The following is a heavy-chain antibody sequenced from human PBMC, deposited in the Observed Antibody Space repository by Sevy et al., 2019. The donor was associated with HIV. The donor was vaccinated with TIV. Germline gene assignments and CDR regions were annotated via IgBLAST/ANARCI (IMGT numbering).Heavy chain of an antibody. Sequence: GGSLRLSCTSSGFSFGDFSMSWLRQAPGKGLEWVAFIKSSFYDGTVDHAASVKGRFIISRDDSKSIAYLQMNDLKIEDTGVYYCTRWKAAQSVFDYWGQGALVTVSS. D-gene: IGHD1-1*01. V-gene: IGHV3-49*03. J-gene: IGHJ4*02. CDR3: TRWKAAQSVFDY. CDR2: IKSSFYDGTV. CDR1: GFSFGDFS.